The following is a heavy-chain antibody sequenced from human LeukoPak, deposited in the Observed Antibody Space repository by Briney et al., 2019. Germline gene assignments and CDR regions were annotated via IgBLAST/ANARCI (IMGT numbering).Heavy chain of an antibody. V-gene: IGHV5-51*01. CDR1: GYSFTNYW. CDR2: IYPGDSDT. D-gene: IGHD6-13*01. J-gene: IGHJ4*02. Sequence: GESLKISCKGSGYSFTNYWIGWVRQMPGKGLEWMGIIYPGDSDTRYSPSFQGQVTISADKSISTAYLQWSSLKASDTAMYYCARHASPYSSNYYFDYWGQGALVTVSS. CDR3: ARHASPYSSNYYFDY.